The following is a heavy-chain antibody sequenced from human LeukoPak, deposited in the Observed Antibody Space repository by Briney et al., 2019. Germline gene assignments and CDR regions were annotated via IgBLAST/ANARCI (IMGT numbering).Heavy chain of an antibody. CDR3: ARVRRVAQGWSDY. D-gene: IGHD6-19*01. CDR2: IYYSGST. CDR1: GGSISGGGYY. Sequence: SETLSLTCTVSGGSISGGGYYWSWIRQHPGKGLEWIGYIYYSGSTYYNPSLKSRVTISVDTSKNQFSLKLSSVTAADTAVYYCARVRRVAQGWSDYWGQGTLVTVSS. V-gene: IGHV4-31*03. J-gene: IGHJ4*02.